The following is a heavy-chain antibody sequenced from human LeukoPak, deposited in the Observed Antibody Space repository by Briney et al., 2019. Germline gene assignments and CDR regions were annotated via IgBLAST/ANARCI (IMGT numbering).Heavy chain of an antibody. CDR1: GFTFSSYS. CDR3: ASGFSARWELLQGHAFDI. Sequence: GGSLRLSCAASGFTFSSYSMNWVRQAPGKGLEWISYISETSSFMYYADSVKGRFTISRDNAKNSLYLQMNSLRAEDTAVYYCASGFSARWELLQGHAFDIWGQGTMVTVSS. J-gene: IGHJ3*02. D-gene: IGHD1-26*01. V-gene: IGHV3-48*01. CDR2: ISETSSFM.